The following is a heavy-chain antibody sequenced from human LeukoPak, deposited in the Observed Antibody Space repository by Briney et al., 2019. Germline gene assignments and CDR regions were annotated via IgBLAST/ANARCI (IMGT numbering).Heavy chain of an antibody. Sequence: PSETLSLTCTVSGGSISSGSYYWSWIRRPAGKGLEWIGHIYTSGSTNYNPSLKSRVTISVDTSKNQFSLKLSSVTAADTAVYYCARAHSMGNWFDPWGQGTLVTVSS. CDR1: GGSISSGSYY. CDR3: ARAHSMGNWFDP. J-gene: IGHJ5*02. CDR2: IYTSGST. V-gene: IGHV4-61*09. D-gene: IGHD2-8*01.